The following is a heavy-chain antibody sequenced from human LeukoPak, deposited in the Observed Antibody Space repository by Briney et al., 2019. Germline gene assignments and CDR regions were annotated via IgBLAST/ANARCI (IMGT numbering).Heavy chain of an antibody. CDR3: AREELWNYGSDY. Sequence: PGGSLRLSCVASGITFSNYWMTWVRQAPGKGLEWVANIKGDGSEKYYVAPVKGRFTIFRDNAKNSLYLQMNSLGADDTAAYYCAREELWNYGSDYWGQGTLVSVSS. D-gene: IGHD1-7*01. CDR2: IKGDGSEK. CDR1: GITFSNYW. J-gene: IGHJ4*02. V-gene: IGHV3-7*01.